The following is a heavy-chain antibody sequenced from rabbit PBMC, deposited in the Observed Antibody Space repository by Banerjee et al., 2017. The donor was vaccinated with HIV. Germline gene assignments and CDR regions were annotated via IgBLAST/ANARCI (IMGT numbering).Heavy chain of an antibody. Sequence: QLVESGGGLVQPEGSLTLTCKASGFDFSSYYMSWVRQAPGKGLEWIGIIYAGKGSTDYASWVNGRFTLSSHNAQNTLYLQLNSLTAADTATYFCARDHASSMGYGMDLWGPGTLVTVS. CDR2: IYAGKGST. CDR3: ARDHASSMGYGMDL. D-gene: IGHD4-2*01. V-gene: IGHV1S7*01. CDR1: GFDFSSYY. J-gene: IGHJ6*01.